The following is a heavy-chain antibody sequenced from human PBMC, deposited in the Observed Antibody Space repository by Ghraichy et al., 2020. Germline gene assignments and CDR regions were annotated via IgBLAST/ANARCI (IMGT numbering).Heavy chain of an antibody. D-gene: IGHD6-19*01. V-gene: IGHV4-59*01. CDR3: ARVVAGVDHHAFDI. CDR1: GGSISSYY. Sequence: SETLSLTCTVSGGSISSYYWSWIRQPPGKGLEWIGYIYYSGSTNYNPSLKSRVTISVDTSKNQFSLKLSSVTAADTAVYYCARVVAGVDHHAFDIWGQGTMVTVSS. CDR2: IYYSGST. J-gene: IGHJ3*02.